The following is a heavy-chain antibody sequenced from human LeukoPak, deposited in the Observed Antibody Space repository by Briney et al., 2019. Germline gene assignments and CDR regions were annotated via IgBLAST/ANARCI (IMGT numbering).Heavy chain of an antibody. J-gene: IGHJ4*02. V-gene: IGHV4-59*13. CDR3: ARIDCSSTSCPVDY. CDR1: GGSISSYY. CDR2: IYYSGST. D-gene: IGHD2-2*01. Sequence: SETLSLTCTVSGGSISSYYWSWIRQPPGKGLEWIGYIYYSGSTNYNPSLKSRVTISVDTSKNQFSLNLSSVTAADTAVYYCARIDCSSTSCPVDYWGQGTLVTVSS.